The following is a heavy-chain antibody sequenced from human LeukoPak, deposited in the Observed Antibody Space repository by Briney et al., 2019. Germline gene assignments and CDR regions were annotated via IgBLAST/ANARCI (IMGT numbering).Heavy chain of an antibody. CDR2: IYPGDSHT. CDR1: GYSFTSYW. J-gene: IGHJ3*02. D-gene: IGHD5-18*01. CDR3: ARQLGGGIQLWLRHDAFDI. Sequence: GESLKISCKGFGYSFTSYWIGWVRQMPGKGLEWMGIIYPGDSHTRYSPSFQGQVTISADKSISTAYLQWSSLKASDTAMYYCARQLGGGIQLWLRHDAFDIWGQGTMVTVSS. V-gene: IGHV5-51*01.